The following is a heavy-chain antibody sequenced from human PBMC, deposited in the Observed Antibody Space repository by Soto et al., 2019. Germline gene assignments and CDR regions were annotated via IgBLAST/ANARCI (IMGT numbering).Heavy chain of an antibody. CDR2: IWYDGSNK. Sequence: GSLRLSCAASGFTFSSHGMHWVRQAPGKGLEWVAVIWYDGSNKYYADSVKGRFTISRDNSKNTLYLQMNSLRAEDTAVYYCALSNYYSSSWYYFDYWGQGTLVTVSS. CDR1: GFTFSSHG. J-gene: IGHJ4*02. V-gene: IGHV3-33*08. D-gene: IGHD6-13*01. CDR3: ALSNYYSSSWYYFDY.